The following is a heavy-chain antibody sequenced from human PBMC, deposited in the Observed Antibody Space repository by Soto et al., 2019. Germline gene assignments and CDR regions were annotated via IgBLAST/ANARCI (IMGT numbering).Heavy chain of an antibody. CDR2: IYHSGST. CDR1: GGSISSGGYS. Sequence: SETLSLTCAVSGGSISSGGYSWSWIRQPPGKGLEWIGYIYHSGSTYYNPSLKSRVTISVDRSKNQFSLKLSSVTAAGTAVYYCARDPSGSYYFDYWGQGTLVTVSS. CDR3: ARDPSGSYYFDY. J-gene: IGHJ4*02. D-gene: IGHD1-26*01. V-gene: IGHV4-30-2*01.